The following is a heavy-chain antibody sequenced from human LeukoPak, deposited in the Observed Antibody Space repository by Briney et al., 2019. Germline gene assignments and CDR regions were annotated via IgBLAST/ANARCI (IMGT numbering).Heavy chain of an antibody. CDR1: GFTFSSYE. Sequence: PGGSLRLSCAASGFTFSSYEMNWVRQAPGKGLEWVSYISSSGSTIYYADSVKGRFTISRDNAKNSLYLQMNSLRAEDTAVYYCAALPTLPLRFDPWGQGTLVTVSS. CDR2: ISSSGSTI. V-gene: IGHV3-48*03. CDR3: AALPTLPLRFDP. J-gene: IGHJ5*02.